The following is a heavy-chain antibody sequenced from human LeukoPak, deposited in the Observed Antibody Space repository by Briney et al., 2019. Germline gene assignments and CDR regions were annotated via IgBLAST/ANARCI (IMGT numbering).Heavy chain of an antibody. CDR3: ARDQGSSHFDY. D-gene: IGHD1-26*01. V-gene: IGHV3-33*01. J-gene: IGHJ4*02. Sequence: GGSLRLSCAASGFTFTTYGIHWVRQAPGKGLEWVAIIWYDGSNKYYADSVKGRFTISRDNSNNTLYLQMNSLRAEDTAVYYCARDQGSSHFDYWGQGTLVTFSS. CDR1: GFTFTTYG. CDR2: IWYDGSNK.